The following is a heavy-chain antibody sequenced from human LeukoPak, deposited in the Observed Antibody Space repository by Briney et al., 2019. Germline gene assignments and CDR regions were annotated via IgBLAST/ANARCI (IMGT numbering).Heavy chain of an antibody. CDR2: ISSSSSYI. CDR1: GFTFSSYS. V-gene: IGHV3-21*04. D-gene: IGHD3-22*01. Sequence: GGSLRLSCAASGFTFSSYSMNWVRQAPGKGLEWVSSISSSSSYIYYADSVKGRFTISRDNSKNTVHLQMNSLRAEDTAMYYCARRAGDYSHPYDYWGQGALVTVSS. CDR3: ARRAGDYSHPYDY. J-gene: IGHJ4*02.